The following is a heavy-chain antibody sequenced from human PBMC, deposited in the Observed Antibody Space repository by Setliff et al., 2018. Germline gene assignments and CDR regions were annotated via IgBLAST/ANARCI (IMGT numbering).Heavy chain of an antibody. J-gene: IGHJ4*02. CDR1: GGSISSGVYY. CDR3: ARTGTYRYFDY. D-gene: IGHD1-1*01. CDR2: IYYRGDT. Sequence: SETLSLTCTVSGGSISSGVYYWAWIRQTPGKGLEWTGRIYYRGDTYYNASLKSRLTLSVDTSKNQVSLNLRSVTAADTAVYYCARTGTYRYFDYWGQGTQVTVSS. V-gene: IGHV4-39*01.